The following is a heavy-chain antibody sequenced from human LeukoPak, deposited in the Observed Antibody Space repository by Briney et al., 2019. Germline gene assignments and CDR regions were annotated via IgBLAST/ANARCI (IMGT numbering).Heavy chain of an antibody. CDR3: ARARSPLTLQQHAFDI. J-gene: IGHJ3*02. Sequence: ASVKVSCKASGYTFTSYYMHWVRQAPGQGLEWMGLINPSGGSTSYAQKFQGRVTMTTDTSTSTAYMELRSLRSDDTAVYYCARARSPLTLQQHAFDIWGQGTMVTVSS. CDR2: INPSGGST. V-gene: IGHV1-46*01. D-gene: IGHD1-1*01. CDR1: GYTFTSYY.